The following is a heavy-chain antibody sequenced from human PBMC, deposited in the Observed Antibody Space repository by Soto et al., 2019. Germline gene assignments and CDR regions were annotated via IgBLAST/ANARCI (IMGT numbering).Heavy chain of an antibody. D-gene: IGHD3-9*01. V-gene: IGHV4-59*01. Sequence: PSETLSLTCTVSGGSISSYYWSWIRQPPGKGLEWIGYIYYSGSTNYNPSLKSRVTISVDTSKNQFSLKLSSVTAADTAVYYCARGRGYYDILTGLFDPWGQGTLVTSPQ. CDR2: IYYSGST. J-gene: IGHJ5*02. CDR3: ARGRGYYDILTGLFDP. CDR1: GGSISSYY.